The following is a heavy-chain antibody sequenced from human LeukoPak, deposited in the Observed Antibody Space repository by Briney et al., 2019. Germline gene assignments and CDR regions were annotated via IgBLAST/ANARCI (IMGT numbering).Heavy chain of an antibody. CDR2: ISTSGTT. J-gene: IGHJ4*02. CDR1: GVSISSGSYY. D-gene: IGHD4-11*01. CDR3: ARGPDYSNYVDY. Sequence: SQTLSLTCTVSGVSISSGSYYWSWIRQPAGKGLEWIGRISTSGTTKYNPSLKSRVTIPVGTSKNQFSLKLRSVTAADTAVYYCARGPDYSNYVDYWGQGTLVTVSS. V-gene: IGHV4-61*02.